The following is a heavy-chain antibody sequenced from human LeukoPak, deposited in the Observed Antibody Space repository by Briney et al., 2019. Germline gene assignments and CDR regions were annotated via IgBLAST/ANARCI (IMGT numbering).Heavy chain of an antibody. J-gene: IGHJ4*02. D-gene: IGHD3-10*01. CDR1: GGSISSGSYY. CDR2: IYYNGNT. V-gene: IGHV4-39*01. CDR3: ARRGDY. Sequence: SETLSLTCTGSGGSISSGSYYWGWIRQPPGKGLEWIGAIYYNGNTYYNPSLKSRVSISADTSKNQFSLILRSVTVADTAVYYCARRGDYWGQGILVTVSS.